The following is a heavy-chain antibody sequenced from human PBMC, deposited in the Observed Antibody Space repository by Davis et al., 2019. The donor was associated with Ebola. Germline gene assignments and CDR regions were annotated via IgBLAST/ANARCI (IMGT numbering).Heavy chain of an antibody. Sequence: GESLKTSCAAPGFTFSSYSMNWVRQAPGKGLEWVSSISSSSSYIYYADSVKGRFTISRDNAKNSLYLQMNSLRAEETAVYYCARDRGEHYDFWSGYHYGMDVWGQGTTVTVSS. V-gene: IGHV3-21*01. CDR1: GFTFSSYS. J-gene: IGHJ6*02. CDR2: ISSSSSYI. D-gene: IGHD3-3*01. CDR3: ARDRGEHYDFWSGYHYGMDV.